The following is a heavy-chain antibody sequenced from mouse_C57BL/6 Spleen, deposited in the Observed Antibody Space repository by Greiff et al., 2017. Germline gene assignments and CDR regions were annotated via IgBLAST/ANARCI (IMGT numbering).Heavy chain of an antibody. CDR2: ISSGGSYT. V-gene: IGHV5-6*01. D-gene: IGHD1-1*01. CDR1: GFTFSSYG. CDR3: ARDGSSTGGFAY. J-gene: IGHJ3*01. Sequence: EVQGVESGGDLVKPGGSLKLSCAASGFTFSSYGMSWVRQTPDKRLEWVATISSGGSYTYYPDSVKGRFTISRDNAKNTLSLQMSSLKSEDTAMYYCARDGSSTGGFAYGGQGTLVTVSA.